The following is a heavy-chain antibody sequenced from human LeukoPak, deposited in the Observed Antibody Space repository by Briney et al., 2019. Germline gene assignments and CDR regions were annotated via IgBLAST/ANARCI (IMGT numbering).Heavy chain of an antibody. CDR1: GFTFSSYA. Sequence: GGSLRLSCAASGFTFSSYAMHWVRQAPGKGLEWVAVISYDGSNKYYADSVKGRFTISRDNSKNTLYLQMNSLRAEDTAVYYCARSPYSGYDRVYFDYWGQGTLVTVSS. J-gene: IGHJ4*02. V-gene: IGHV3-30-3*01. CDR2: ISYDGSNK. D-gene: IGHD5-12*01. CDR3: ARSPYSGYDRVYFDY.